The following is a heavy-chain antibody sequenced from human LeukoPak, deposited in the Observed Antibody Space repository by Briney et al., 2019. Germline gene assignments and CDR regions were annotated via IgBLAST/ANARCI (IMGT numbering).Heavy chain of an antibody. V-gene: IGHV3-9*01. CDR3: AKSESRLAMDALDY. CDR1: GFTFDDYA. CDR2: INWKSGSI. D-gene: IGHD5-18*01. Sequence: PGRSLRLSCAASGFTFDDYAMHWVRQTPGKGLEWVSGINWKSGSIGYADSVKGRFTISRDNAKNSLYLQMNSLRPEDTALYYCAKSESRLAMDALDYWGQGTLVTVSS. J-gene: IGHJ4*02.